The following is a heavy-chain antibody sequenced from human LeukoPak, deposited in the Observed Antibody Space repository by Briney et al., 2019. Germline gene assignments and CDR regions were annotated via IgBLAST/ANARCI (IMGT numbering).Heavy chain of an antibody. V-gene: IGHV1-18*01. Sequence: ASVTVSCKASGYTFTSYGISWVRQAPGQGLEWMGWLSAYNGNTNYAQKLQGRVTMTTDTTTSTAYMELRSLRSDDTAVYYCARDAYSVSSPSDYWGQGTLVTVSS. CDR3: ARDAYSVSSPSDY. CDR2: LSAYNGNT. CDR1: GYTFTSYG. D-gene: IGHD2-2*01. J-gene: IGHJ4*02.